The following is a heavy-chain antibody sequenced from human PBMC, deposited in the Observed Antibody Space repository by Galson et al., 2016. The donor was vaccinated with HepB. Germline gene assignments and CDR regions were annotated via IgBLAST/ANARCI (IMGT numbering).Heavy chain of an antibody. Sequence: SLRLSCAASGFTFSSHWMSWVRQAPGKGLEWVATIKKDGSEPYYVDSVKGRFTISRDNAKNSLFPQMNSLRAEDTAVYYCARAQWQHLFDYWGQGTLVTVSS. CDR2: IKKDGSEP. D-gene: IGHD6-13*01. V-gene: IGHV3-7*03. CDR3: ARAQWQHLFDY. J-gene: IGHJ4*02. CDR1: GFTFSSHW.